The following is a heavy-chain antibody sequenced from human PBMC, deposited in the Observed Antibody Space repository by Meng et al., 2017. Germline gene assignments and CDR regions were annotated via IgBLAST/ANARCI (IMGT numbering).Heavy chain of an antibody. CDR1: GDSVSSNSAA. Sequence: QIQLQQSGPGLVKPSPTLSLICAISGDSVSSNSAAWNWIWQSPSRGLEWLGRAYYRSKWYHDYAESVKSRISIDPDTSKNQFSLQLRSVTPEDSAVYYCARGSYSFDSWGQRTLVTVSS. CDR3: ARGSYSFDS. CDR2: AYYRSKWYH. V-gene: IGHV6-1*01. D-gene: IGHD1-26*01. J-gene: IGHJ4*02.